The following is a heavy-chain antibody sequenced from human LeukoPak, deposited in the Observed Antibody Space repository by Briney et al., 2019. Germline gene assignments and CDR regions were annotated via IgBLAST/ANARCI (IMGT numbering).Heavy chain of an antibody. Sequence: GSLRLSCAASGFTFSSYWMSWVRQPPGKGLEWIGEIYLSVSTNYNPSLKSRVTMSVDKSKNQFSLNVNSVTAADTAVYCCATGYYMDVWGKGTTVTVSS. CDR2: IYLSVST. V-gene: IGHV4-4*01. CDR3: ATGYYMDV. CDR1: GFTFSSYW. J-gene: IGHJ6*03.